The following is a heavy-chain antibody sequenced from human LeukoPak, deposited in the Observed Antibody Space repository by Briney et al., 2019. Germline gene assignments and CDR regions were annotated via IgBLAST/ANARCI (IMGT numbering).Heavy chain of an antibody. D-gene: IGHD3-10*01. Sequence: ASVKVSCKASGGTFSSYAISWVRQAPGQGLEWMGRNIPILGIANYAQKFQGRVTITADKSTSTAYMELSSLRSEDTAVYYCASGRITMVRGVDGMDVWGQGTTVTVSS. J-gene: IGHJ6*02. CDR1: GGTFSSYA. CDR2: NIPILGIA. V-gene: IGHV1-69*04. CDR3: ASGRITMVRGVDGMDV.